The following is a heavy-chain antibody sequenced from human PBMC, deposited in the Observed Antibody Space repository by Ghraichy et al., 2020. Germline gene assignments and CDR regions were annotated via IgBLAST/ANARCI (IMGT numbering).Heavy chain of an antibody. CDR3: ARGVFTFDA. CDR1: GFSFRNYG. CDR2: IKQDGSEK. J-gene: IGHJ5*02. V-gene: IGHV3-7*03. D-gene: IGHD2-8*01. Sequence: GESLNISCAASGFSFRNYGMSWVRQAPGKGLEWVANIKQDGSEKHSVDSVKGRFTISRDNAKNSLYLQRNGLTAEDTAVYYCARGVFTFDAWGQGTLVTVSS.